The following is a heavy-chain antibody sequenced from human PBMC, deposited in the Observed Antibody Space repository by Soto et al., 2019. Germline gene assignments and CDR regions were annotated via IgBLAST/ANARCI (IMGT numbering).Heavy chain of an antibody. V-gene: IGHV1-2*02. D-gene: IGHD2-2*01. CDR1: GYTFTGYY. Sequence: ASVKVSCKASGYTFTGYYMHWVRQAPGQGLEWMGWINPNSGGTNYAQKFQGRVTMTRDTSISTAYMELSRLRSDDTAVYYCARVYCSSTSCQYYFDYWGQGTLVTVSS. CDR2: INPNSGGT. J-gene: IGHJ4*02. CDR3: ARVYCSSTSCQYYFDY.